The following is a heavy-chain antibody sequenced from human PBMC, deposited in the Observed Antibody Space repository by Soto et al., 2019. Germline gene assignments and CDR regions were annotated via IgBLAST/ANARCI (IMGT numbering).Heavy chain of an antibody. Sequence: QAHLVESGGGVVQPGRSLRLSCAASGFTFTSYGMHWVRQAPGTRLEWVAVISYDGGLQYYADSVKGRFTISRDNSKNMVLLQMNSRRAEETAVYYCVSERGYGHASVPYSWGQGTLVSVSS. CDR1: GFTFTSYG. V-gene: IGHV3-30*03. D-gene: IGHD5-18*01. CDR3: VSERGYGHASVPYS. CDR2: ISYDGGLQ. J-gene: IGHJ4*02.